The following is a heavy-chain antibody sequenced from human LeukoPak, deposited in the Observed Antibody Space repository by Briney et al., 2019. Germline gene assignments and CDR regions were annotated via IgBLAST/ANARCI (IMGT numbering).Heavy chain of an antibody. D-gene: IGHD2-2*01. V-gene: IGHV4-4*07. CDR1: GGSISSYY. Sequence: PSETLSLTCTVSGGSISSYYRSWIRQPAGKGLEWIGRIYTSGSTNYSPSLKSRVTMSVDTSKNQFSLKLSSVTAADTAVYYCARGGVPAAIPFDYWGQGTLVTVSS. CDR2: IYTSGST. J-gene: IGHJ4*02. CDR3: ARGGVPAAIPFDY.